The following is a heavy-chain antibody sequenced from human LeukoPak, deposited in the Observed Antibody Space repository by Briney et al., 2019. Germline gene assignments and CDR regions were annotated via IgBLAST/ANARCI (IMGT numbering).Heavy chain of an antibody. V-gene: IGHV3-30*02. D-gene: IGHD3-22*01. CDR2: IRFDGGKK. CDR3: AKDGDSTGYYSSYYNHMDV. J-gene: IGHJ6*03. Sequence: PGGSLRLSCAASGFTFNNYWMSWVRQAPGKGLEWVTFIRFDGGKKNYADSVKGRFAISRDNSKNTVYLQMNSLRAEDTAIYYCAKDGDSTGYYSSYYNHMDVWGKGTSVTISS. CDR1: GFTFNNYW.